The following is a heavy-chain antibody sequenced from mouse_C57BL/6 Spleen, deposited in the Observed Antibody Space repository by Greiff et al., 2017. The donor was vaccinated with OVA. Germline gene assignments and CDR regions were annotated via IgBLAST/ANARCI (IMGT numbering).Heavy chain of an antibody. V-gene: IGHV1-61*01. Sequence: VKLQQPGAELVRPGSSVKLSCKASGYTFTSYWMDWVKQRPGQGLEWIGNIYPSDSETHYNQKFKDKATLTVDKSSSTAYMQLSSLTSEDSAVYYCAREEGIYYGYDGFAYWGQGTLVTVSA. J-gene: IGHJ3*01. CDR2: IYPSDSET. D-gene: IGHD2-2*01. CDR1: GYTFTSYW. CDR3: AREEGIYYGYDGFAY.